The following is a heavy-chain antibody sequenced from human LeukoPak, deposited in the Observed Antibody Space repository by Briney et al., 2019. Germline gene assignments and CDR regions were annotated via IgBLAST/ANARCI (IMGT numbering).Heavy chain of an antibody. V-gene: IGHV3-53*01. J-gene: IGHJ6*04. CDR1: GFTVSSNY. CDR2: IYRCGGT. D-gene: IGHD1-26*01. Sequence: GGSLRLSCAASGFTVSSNYMSWVRQAPGKGLEWVSIIYRCGGTSYANSVRGRCTISRDNSKNTLYLQMNSLRAEDTAVYYCARGATPDVWGKGTTVTVSS. CDR3: ARGATPDV.